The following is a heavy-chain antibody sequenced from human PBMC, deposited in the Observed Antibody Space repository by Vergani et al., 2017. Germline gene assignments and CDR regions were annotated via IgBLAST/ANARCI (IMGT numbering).Heavy chain of an antibody. V-gene: IGHV3-21*01. Sequence: EVQLVESGGGLVKPGGSLRLSCAASGFTFSSYSMNWVRQAPGKGLEWVSSISSSSSYIYYADSVKGRFTISKDNAKNSLYLQMNSLRAEDTAVYYCARGVPLTLPDYWGQGTLVTVSS. CDR1: GFTFSSYS. CDR3: ARGVPLTLPDY. CDR2: ISSSSSYI. J-gene: IGHJ4*02. D-gene: IGHD1-14*01.